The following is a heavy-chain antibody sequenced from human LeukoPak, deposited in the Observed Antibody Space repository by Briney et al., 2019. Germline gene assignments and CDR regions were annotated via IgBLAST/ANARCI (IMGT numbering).Heavy chain of an antibody. Sequence: GGSLRLSCAASGFTFSDYYMSWIRQAPGKGLEWVSYISSSGSTIYYADSVKGRFTISRDNAKNSLYLQMNSLRAEDTAVYYCARELADDFWSGYYLNYFDYWGQGNLVTVSS. D-gene: IGHD3-3*01. CDR1: GFTFSDYY. V-gene: IGHV3-11*04. CDR3: ARELADDFWSGYYLNYFDY. CDR2: ISSSGSTI. J-gene: IGHJ4*02.